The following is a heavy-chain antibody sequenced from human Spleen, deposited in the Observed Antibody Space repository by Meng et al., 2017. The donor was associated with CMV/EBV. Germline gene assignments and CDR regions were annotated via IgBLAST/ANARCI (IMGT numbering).Heavy chain of an antibody. CDR2: SRNKANRYTT. CDR1: GFIFSDHY. Sequence: GESLKISCAASGFIFSDHYMDWVRQAPGKGLEWVGRSRNKANRYTTEYAASVKGRFTISRDESKNSLYLQMNSLKTEDTAVYYCVKFSVGDFWSGYYEMDVWGQGTTVTVSS. D-gene: IGHD3-3*01. CDR3: VKFSVGDFWSGYYEMDV. V-gene: IGHV3-72*01. J-gene: IGHJ6*02.